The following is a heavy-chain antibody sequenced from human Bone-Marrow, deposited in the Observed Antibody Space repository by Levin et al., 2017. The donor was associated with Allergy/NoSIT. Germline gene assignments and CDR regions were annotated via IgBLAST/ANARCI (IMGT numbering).Heavy chain of an antibody. V-gene: IGHV1-18*01. CDR1: GYTFTSYG. D-gene: IGHD2-15*01. CDR2: ISAYNGNT. Sequence: GESLKISCKASGYTFTSYGISWVRQAPGQGLEYMGWISAYNGNTNYAQKLQGRVTMTTDTSTSTAYMELRSLRSDDTAVYYCARDESVVSPEYWRPYDAFDIWGQGTMVTVSS. J-gene: IGHJ3*02. CDR3: ARDESVVSPEYWRPYDAFDI.